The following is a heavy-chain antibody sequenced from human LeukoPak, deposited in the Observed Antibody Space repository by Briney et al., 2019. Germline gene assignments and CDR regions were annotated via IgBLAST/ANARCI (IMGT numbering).Heavy chain of an antibody. D-gene: IGHD3-22*01. Sequence: SETLSLTCAVYGGSFSGYYWSWTRQPPGKGLEWIGEINHSGSTNYNPSLESRVTISVDTSKNQFSLKLSSVTAADTAVYYCARGYYYVNYWGQGTLVTVSS. CDR2: INHSGST. CDR1: GGSFSGYY. CDR3: ARGYYYVNY. J-gene: IGHJ4*02. V-gene: IGHV4-34*01.